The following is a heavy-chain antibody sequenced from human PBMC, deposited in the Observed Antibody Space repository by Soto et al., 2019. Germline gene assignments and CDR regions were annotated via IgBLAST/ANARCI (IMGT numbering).Heavy chain of an antibody. CDR3: ARGDYAQALYYHYGMDV. CDR2: INSDGSST. Sequence: GGPLSLSCAACRFTFSRYCMHLFLQAPWEGLVGVSRINSDGSSTSYADSVKGRFTISRDNAKNTLYLQMNSLRAEDTAVYYCARGDYAQALYYHYGMDVWGQGTTVTVSS. D-gene: IGHD2-2*01. V-gene: IGHV3-74*01. J-gene: IGHJ6*02. CDR1: RFTFSRYC.